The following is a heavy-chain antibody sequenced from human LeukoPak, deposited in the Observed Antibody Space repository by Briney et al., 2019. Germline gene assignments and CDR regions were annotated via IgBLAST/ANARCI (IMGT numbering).Heavy chain of an antibody. CDR2: IYHNGGT. CDR3: AKVVSGWFDP. CDR1: GGSIINYY. D-gene: IGHD6-19*01. V-gene: IGHV4-59*01. J-gene: IGHJ5*02. Sequence: SETLSLTCTVSGGSIINYYRTWIRQPPGKGLEWIGSIYHNGGTNYNPSLESRVTMSVDTSKNQSFLKMTSVTAADTAVYYCAKVVSGWFDPWGQGTLVTVSS.